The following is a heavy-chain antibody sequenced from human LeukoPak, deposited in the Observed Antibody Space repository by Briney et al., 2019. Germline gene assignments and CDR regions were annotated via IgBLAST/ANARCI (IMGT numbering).Heavy chain of an antibody. CDR1: RYTFTDHY. CDR3: ARDHNWGTDY. Sequence: ASVKVSCKASRYTFTDHYFHWLRQAPGQGLEWMGWIRPGRGDTNYAQKFQGRVSLTRDTSISTAYMELSGLTSDDTAVYFCARDHNWGTDYWGQGTLVSVSS. D-gene: IGHD7-27*01. J-gene: IGHJ4*02. V-gene: IGHV1-2*02. CDR2: IRPGRGDT.